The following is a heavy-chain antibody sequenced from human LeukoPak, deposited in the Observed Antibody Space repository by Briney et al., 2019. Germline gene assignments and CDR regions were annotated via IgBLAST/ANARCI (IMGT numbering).Heavy chain of an antibody. J-gene: IGHJ4*02. CDR1: GYTFNNFV. CDR2: VNPHSFST. Sequence: WASVTVSCNAPGYTFNNFVVTWVRQPPGQGLEWVGWVNPHSFSTRYAEKVQGRVTMTTKTSTTTVYTQLRGLTSDDTAVYYCARGQNLYYWGQGTPVTVSS. CDR3: ARGQNLYY. V-gene: IGHV1-18*01.